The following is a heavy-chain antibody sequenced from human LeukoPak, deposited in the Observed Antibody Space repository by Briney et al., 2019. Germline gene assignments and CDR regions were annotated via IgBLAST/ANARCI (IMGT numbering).Heavy chain of an antibody. Sequence: PGASLRLSCAASGFTFNNYGMSWVRQAPGKGLEWVSTIDDNGLNTHYADSVKGRFTSSRDDSKNTLHLQMNSLRVDDTALYYCTKGDGGWYPIDYWGQGILVIVSS. CDR3: TKGDGGWYPIDY. CDR2: IDDNGLNT. V-gene: IGHV3-23*01. J-gene: IGHJ4*02. D-gene: IGHD6-19*01. CDR1: GFTFNNYG.